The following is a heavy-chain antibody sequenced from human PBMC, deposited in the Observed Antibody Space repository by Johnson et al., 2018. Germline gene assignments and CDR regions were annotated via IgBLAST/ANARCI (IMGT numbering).Heavy chain of an antibody. D-gene: IGHD1-26*01. CDR1: GFTVSSNY. Sequence: VQLVQSGGGLVQXGGSLRLXCAASGFTVSSNYMSWVRQAPGKGLEWFSVIYSGGSPYYADSVKGRFTISRDNSKNTLYLQMNSLRAEDTAGYYCARMKWELLGRYFQHWGQGTLVNVSS. CDR2: IYSGGSP. V-gene: IGHV3-66*02. J-gene: IGHJ1*01. CDR3: ARMKWELLGRYFQH.